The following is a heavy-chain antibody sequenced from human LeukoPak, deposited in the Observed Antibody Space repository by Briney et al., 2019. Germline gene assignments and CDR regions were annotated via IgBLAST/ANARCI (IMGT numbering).Heavy chain of an antibody. Sequence: GGSLRLSCAASGFTFDDYAMHWVRQAPGKGLVWVSRISSDGSSTSYADFVKGRFTISRDNAKNTLYLQMNSLRAEDTAVYYCARDPQTMKGRYFDWDYYMDVWGKGTTVTISS. V-gene: IGHV3-74*01. J-gene: IGHJ6*03. CDR1: GFTFDDYA. CDR3: ARDPQTMKGRYFDWDYYMDV. D-gene: IGHD3-9*01. CDR2: ISSDGSST.